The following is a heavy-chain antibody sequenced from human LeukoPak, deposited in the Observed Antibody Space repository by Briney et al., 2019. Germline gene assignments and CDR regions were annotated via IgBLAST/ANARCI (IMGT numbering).Heavy chain of an antibody. CDR3: ARVEDYDILTGFDY. CDR1: GFTFSGYW. V-gene: IGHV3-7*01. J-gene: IGHJ4*02. D-gene: IGHD3-9*01. CDR2: IKQDGREK. Sequence: GGSLRLSCAASGFTFSGYWMSWVRQAPGKGLEWVANIKQDGREKYYVDSVKGRFTISRDNAKNSLYVQMNSLRAEDTAVYYCARVEDYDILTGFDYWGQGTLVTVSS.